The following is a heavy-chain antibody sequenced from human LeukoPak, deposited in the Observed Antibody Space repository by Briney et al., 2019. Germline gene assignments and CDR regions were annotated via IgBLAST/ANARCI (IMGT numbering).Heavy chain of an antibody. Sequence: APVKVSCKASGYTFTGYYMHWVRQAPGQGLEWMGWINPNSGGTNYAQKLQGRVTMTTDTSTSTAYMELRSLRSDDTAVYYCARDLGYSSSWEVVSYGMDVWGQGTTVTVSS. D-gene: IGHD6-13*01. V-gene: IGHV1-2*02. CDR3: ARDLGYSSSWEVVSYGMDV. J-gene: IGHJ6*02. CDR2: INPNSGGT. CDR1: GYTFTGYY.